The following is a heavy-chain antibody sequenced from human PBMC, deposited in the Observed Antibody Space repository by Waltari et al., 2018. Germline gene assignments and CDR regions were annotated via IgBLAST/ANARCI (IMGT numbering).Heavy chain of an antibody. CDR1: GYTLTELS. CDR3: ATERITVTPLLFHY. J-gene: IGHJ4*02. D-gene: IGHD4-17*01. CDR2: CDPRDGET. Sequence: QVQLVQSGAEVKKPGASVKVSCKVSGYTLTELSMHWVRQAPGKGLEWMGGCDPRDGETIDAQKVQGRVTRTEDTSTDTAYMELSSLRSEDTAVYYCATERITVTPLLFHYWGQGTLVTVSS. V-gene: IGHV1-24*01.